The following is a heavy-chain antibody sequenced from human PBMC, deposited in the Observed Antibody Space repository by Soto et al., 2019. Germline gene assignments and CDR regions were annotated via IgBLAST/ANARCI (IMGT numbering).Heavy chain of an antibody. CDR1: GFSLSTSGVG. Sequence: SGPTLVKPTQTLTLTCTFSGFSLSTSGVGVGWIRQPPGKALEWLALIYWDDDKRYSPSLKSRLTITKDTSKNQVVHTMTNMDPEDTTTYYGAQGAGRTGSPADDAFDIWGQGTMVTVSS. J-gene: IGHJ3*02. V-gene: IGHV2-5*02. D-gene: IGHD1-26*01. CDR2: IYWDDDK. CDR3: AQGAGRTGSPADDAFDI.